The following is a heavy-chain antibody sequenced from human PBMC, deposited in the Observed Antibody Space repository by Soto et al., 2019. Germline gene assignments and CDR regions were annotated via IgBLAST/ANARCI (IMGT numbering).Heavy chain of an antibody. D-gene: IGHD3-9*01. J-gene: IGHJ4*02. Sequence: GGSLRLSCAASGFTFSSYGMHWVRQAPGKGLEWVAVISYDGSNKYYADSVKGRFTISRDNSKNTLYLQMNSLRAEDTAVYYCAKDRDYDILTGYPLYYFDYWGQGTLVTV. V-gene: IGHV3-30*18. CDR1: GFTFSSYG. CDR3: AKDRDYDILTGYPLYYFDY. CDR2: ISYDGSNK.